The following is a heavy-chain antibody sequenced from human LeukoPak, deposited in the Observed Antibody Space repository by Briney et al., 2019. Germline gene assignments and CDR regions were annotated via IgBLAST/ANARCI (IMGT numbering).Heavy chain of an antibody. J-gene: IGHJ6*03. CDR2: IYTSGST. CDR1: GGSISSGSYY. D-gene: IGHD6-19*01. CDR3: AREQWLADISIVSEHYYYMDV. Sequence: SETLSLTCTVSGGSISSGSYYWSWFRQPAEKGLEWIGRIYTSGSTYYNPSLKSRVTISADTSKNQFSLNVSSVTAADTAVYYCAREQWLADISIVSEHYYYMDVWGKGTTVTVSS. V-gene: IGHV4-61*02.